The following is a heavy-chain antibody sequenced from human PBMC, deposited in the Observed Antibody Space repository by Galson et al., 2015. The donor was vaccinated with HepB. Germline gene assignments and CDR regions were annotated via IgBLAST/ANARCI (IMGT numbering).Heavy chain of an antibody. CDR3: ARGVVVTAIFDY. D-gene: IGHD2-21*02. CDR2: INHSGST. V-gene: IGHV4-34*01. CDR1: GGSFSGYY. J-gene: IGHJ4*02. Sequence: ETLSLTCAVYGGSFSGYYWSWIRQPPGKGLEWIGEINHSGSTNYNPSLKSRVTISVDTSKNQFSLKLSSVTAADTAVYYCARGVVVTAIFDYWGQGTLVTVSS.